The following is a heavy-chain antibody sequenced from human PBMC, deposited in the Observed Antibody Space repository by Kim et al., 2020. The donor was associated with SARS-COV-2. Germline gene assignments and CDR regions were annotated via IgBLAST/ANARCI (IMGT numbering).Heavy chain of an antibody. D-gene: IGHD6-6*01. CDR3: ATGPNIATRPFFFDY. CDR2: ISHSGST. Sequence: SETLSLTCAVSGGSVSSSNWCSWVRQPPGKGLEWIGDISHSGSTNYNPSLESRVTISVDTSKNHFSLSLSSLTAADTAMYYCATGPNIATRPFFFDYWGQGALVPVSS. J-gene: IGHJ4*02. CDR1: GGSVSSSNW. V-gene: IGHV4-4*02.